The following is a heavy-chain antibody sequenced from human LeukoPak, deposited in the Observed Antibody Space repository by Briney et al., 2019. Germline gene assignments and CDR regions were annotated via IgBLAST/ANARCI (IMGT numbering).Heavy chain of an antibody. CDR3: ATSFDYYDSSGYYSPGSFQH. Sequence: ASVKVSCKASGYTFTSYYMHWVRQAPGQGLEWMGIINPSGGSTSYAQKFQGRVTMTRDTSTSTVYMELSSLRSEDTAVYYCATSFDYYDSSGYYSPGSFQHWGQGTPVTVSS. D-gene: IGHD3-22*01. J-gene: IGHJ1*01. CDR2: INPSGGST. V-gene: IGHV1-46*01. CDR1: GYTFTSYY.